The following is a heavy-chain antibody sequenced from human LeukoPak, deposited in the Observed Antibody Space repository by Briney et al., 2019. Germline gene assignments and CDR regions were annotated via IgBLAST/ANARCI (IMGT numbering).Heavy chain of an antibody. CDR1: GFTFSSYG. V-gene: IGHV3-33*01. Sequence: GSLRLSCAAAGFTFSSYGMHWVRQAPGWGLEWVAGIWEDGSNIYYADSVKGRFTISRDNSKNTLYLQMNSLRAEDTAVYYCARVGYNSGWYEYWGQGTLVTVSS. CDR3: ARVGYNSGWYEY. J-gene: IGHJ4*02. D-gene: IGHD6-19*01. CDR2: IWEDGSNI.